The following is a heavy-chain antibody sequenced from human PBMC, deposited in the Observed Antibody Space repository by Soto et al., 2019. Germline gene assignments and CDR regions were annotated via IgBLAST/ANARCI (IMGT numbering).Heavy chain of an antibody. CDR2: ISSRSSTI. J-gene: IGHJ6*04. CDR1: GFTFINYN. Sequence: EVQLSESGGGFIQPGGSLRLSCAASGFTFINYNMNWVRQAPGKGLVWVSYISSRSSTIYYADSVKGRFTISRDNAKNSLYLQMNSLRAEGTAVYYCARDCGKGYGMDVWGEGTTVTVSS. V-gene: IGHV3-48*01. CDR3: ARDCGKGYGMDV.